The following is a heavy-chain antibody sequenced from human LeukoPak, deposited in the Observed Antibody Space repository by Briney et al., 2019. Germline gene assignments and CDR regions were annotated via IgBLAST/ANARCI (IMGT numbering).Heavy chain of an antibody. D-gene: IGHD5-24*01. Sequence: GGSLRLSCAASGFTVSSNYMSWVRQGPGKGLECVSVISNDGDTYYADSVKGRFTISRDTSKNTESLQMNSLRAEDTAVYYCARECRDGYNPRAGGNWFDPWGQGTLVTASS. J-gene: IGHJ5*02. V-gene: IGHV3-53*01. CDR1: GFTVSSNY. CDR3: ARECRDGYNPRAGGNWFDP. CDR2: ISNDGDT.